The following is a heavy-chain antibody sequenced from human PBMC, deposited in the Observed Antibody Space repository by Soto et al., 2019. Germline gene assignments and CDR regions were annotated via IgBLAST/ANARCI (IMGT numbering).Heavy chain of an antibody. CDR2: IYYSGST. D-gene: IGHD3-22*01. CDR3: ARVTYYYDSSGYSTDAFDI. V-gene: IGHV4-59*11. Sequence: PSETLSLTCTVSGGSISSHYWSWIRQPPGKGLEWIGYIYYSGSTNYNPSLKSRVTISVDTPKNQFSLKLSSVTAADTAVYYCARVTYYYDSSGYSTDAFDIWGQGTMVTVSS. CDR1: GGSISSHY. J-gene: IGHJ3*02.